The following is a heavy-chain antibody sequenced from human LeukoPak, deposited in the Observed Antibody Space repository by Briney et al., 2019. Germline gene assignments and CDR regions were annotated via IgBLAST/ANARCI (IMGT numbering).Heavy chain of an antibody. D-gene: IGHD6-19*01. CDR1: GGSFSGYY. J-gene: IGHJ4*02. CDR2: INHSGST. Sequence: NPSETLSLTCAVYGGSFSGYYWSWIRQPPGKGLEWIGEINHSGSTDYNPSLKSRVTISVDTSKNQFSLKLSSVTAADTAVYCCAREGYSSGWYDYWGQGTLVTVSS. V-gene: IGHV4-34*01. CDR3: AREGYSSGWYDY.